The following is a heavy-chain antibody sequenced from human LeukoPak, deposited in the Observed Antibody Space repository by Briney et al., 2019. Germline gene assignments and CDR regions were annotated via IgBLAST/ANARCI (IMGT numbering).Heavy chain of an antibody. CDR2: INPNSGGT. V-gene: IGHV1-2*02. CDR1: GYTFSGYY. CDR3: ARSPHILTGENFDY. D-gene: IGHD3-9*01. Sequence: ASVKVSCKASGYTFSGYYIHWVRQAPGQGLEWMGWINPNSGGTNYAQKFQDRVTMTRDTSISTAYMELSRLRFDDTAVYYCARSPHILTGENFDYWGQGTLVTVSS. J-gene: IGHJ4*02.